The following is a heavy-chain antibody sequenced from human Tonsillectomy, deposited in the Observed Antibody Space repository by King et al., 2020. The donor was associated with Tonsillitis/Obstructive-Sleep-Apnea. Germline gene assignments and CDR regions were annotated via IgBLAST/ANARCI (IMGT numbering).Heavy chain of an antibody. CDR3: ASDEAGTIFGVVILYY. CDR2: ISYDGSNK. D-gene: IGHD3-3*01. J-gene: IGHJ4*02. CDR1: GFTFSSYA. Sequence: VQLVESGGGVVQPGRSLRLSCAASGFTFSSYAMHWVRQAPGKGLEWVAVISYDGSNKYYADSVKGRFTISRDNSKNTPYLQMNSLRAEDTALYYCASDEAGTIFGVVILYYWGQGTLVTVSS. V-gene: IGHV3-30*01.